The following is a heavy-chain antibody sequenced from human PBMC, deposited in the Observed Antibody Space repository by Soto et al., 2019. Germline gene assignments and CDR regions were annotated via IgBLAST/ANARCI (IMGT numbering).Heavy chain of an antibody. CDR3: AHGSCTSADCYPNPYHDY. Sequence: QITLKESGPTLVKPTQALTLTCTFSGFSLSTSAEGVGWIRQPPGKALEWLALIYWDGDERYSPSLKSRLTITKDTSKNQLVLKMTNMDPADTATYSCAHGSCTSADCYPNPYHDYWGQGILVTVSS. D-gene: IGHD2-2*01. J-gene: IGHJ4*02. CDR1: GFSLSTSAEG. V-gene: IGHV2-5*02. CDR2: IYWDGDE.